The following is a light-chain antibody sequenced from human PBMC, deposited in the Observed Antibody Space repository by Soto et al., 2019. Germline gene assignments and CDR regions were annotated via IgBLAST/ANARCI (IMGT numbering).Light chain of an antibody. Sequence: QSALTQPASVSGSPGQSITISCTGTSSDVGSYNFVSWYQQYPGKVPKLVIYEGTKRPSGVSNRFSGSKSGNTASLTISGLQAEDEADYYCLSYAGSTYVFGTGTKVTVL. J-gene: IGLJ1*01. CDR1: SSDVGSYNF. CDR2: EGT. V-gene: IGLV2-23*01. CDR3: LSYAGSTYV.